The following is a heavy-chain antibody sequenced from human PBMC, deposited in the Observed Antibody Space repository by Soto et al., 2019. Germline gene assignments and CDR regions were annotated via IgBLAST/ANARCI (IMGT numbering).Heavy chain of an antibody. J-gene: IGHJ5*02. CDR3: ARDSGEGIAAAVVDL. Sequence: SETLSLTCTVSGGSINNYYWSWIRQPPGKGLEWIGHIYYSGSTNYNPSLKSRVTISVDTSKNQFSLHLYSLTPEDAAIYYCARDSGEGIAAAVVDLWGQGTLVTVSS. D-gene: IGHD6-13*01. CDR1: GGSINNYY. CDR2: IYYSGST. V-gene: IGHV4-59*12.